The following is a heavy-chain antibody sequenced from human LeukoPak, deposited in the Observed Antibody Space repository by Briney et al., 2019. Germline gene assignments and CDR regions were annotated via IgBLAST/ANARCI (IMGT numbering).Heavy chain of an antibody. V-gene: IGHV1-69*04. J-gene: IGHJ6*02. CDR1: GGTFSSYA. CDR2: IIPILGIA. Sequence: SVKVSCKASGGTFSSYAISWVRQAPGQGLEWMRRIIPILGIANYAQKFQGRVTITADKSTSTAYMELSSLRSEDTAVYYCAREDCSSTSCRKYYYYYGMDVWGQGTTVTVSS. D-gene: IGHD2-2*01. CDR3: AREDCSSTSCRKYYYYYGMDV.